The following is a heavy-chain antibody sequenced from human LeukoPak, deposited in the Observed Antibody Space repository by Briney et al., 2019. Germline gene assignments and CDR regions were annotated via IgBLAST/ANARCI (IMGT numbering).Heavy chain of an antibody. J-gene: IGHJ2*01. V-gene: IGHV1-69*13. Sequence: ASVKVSCKASGGTFSSYAISWVRQAPGQGLEWMGGIIPIFGTANYAQKFQGRVTITADESTSTAYMELSSLRSEDTAVYYCARDLTPRGSYGERYFDLWGRGTLVTVSS. D-gene: IGHD1-26*01. CDR2: IIPIFGTA. CDR3: ARDLTPRGSYGERYFDL. CDR1: GGTFSSYA.